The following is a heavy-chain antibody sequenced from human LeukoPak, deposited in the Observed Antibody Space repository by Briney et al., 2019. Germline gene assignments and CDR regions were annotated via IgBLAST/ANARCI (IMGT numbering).Heavy chain of an antibody. CDR2: IYTSGST. CDR3: ARSKGLFPFDY. D-gene: IGHD2/OR15-2a*01. CDR1: GGSISSCY. V-gene: IGHV4-4*07. Sequence: SETLSLTCTVSGGSISSCYWSWIRQPAGKGLEWIGRIYTSGSTNYNPSLKSRGTVSLDTPNNQFSLKLSSVTAADTAVYYCARSKGLFPFDYWGQGTLVTVSS. J-gene: IGHJ4*02.